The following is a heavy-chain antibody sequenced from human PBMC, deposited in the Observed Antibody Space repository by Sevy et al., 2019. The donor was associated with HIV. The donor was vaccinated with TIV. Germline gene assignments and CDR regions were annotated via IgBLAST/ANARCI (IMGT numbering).Heavy chain of an antibody. D-gene: IGHD2-2*01. CDR3: ARVGDEDCSSTSCFWAFDY. CDR2: IKQDGSGK. J-gene: IGHJ4*02. Sequence: GGSLRLSCAASGFTFSSYWMSWVRQAPGKGLEWVANIKQDGSGKYYVDSVKGRFTISRDNAKNSLYLQMNSLIAEDTAVYYCARVGDEDCSSTSCFWAFDYWGQGTLVTVSS. V-gene: IGHV3-7*01. CDR1: GFTFSSYW.